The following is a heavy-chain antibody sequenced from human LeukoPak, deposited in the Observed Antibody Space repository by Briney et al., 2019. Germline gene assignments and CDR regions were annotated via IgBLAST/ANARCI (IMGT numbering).Heavy chain of an antibody. Sequence: GGSLRLSCAASGFTFSDYYMSWIRQAPGKGLEWISYISHRVSDVQYADSVKGRFTISRDNARNSLYLQMNGLRAEDTAVYYCARQQQLVQSDYWGQGTLVTVSS. J-gene: IGHJ4*02. D-gene: IGHD6-13*01. CDR3: ARQQQLVQSDY. CDR1: GFTFSDYY. CDR2: ISHRVSDV. V-gene: IGHV3-11*04.